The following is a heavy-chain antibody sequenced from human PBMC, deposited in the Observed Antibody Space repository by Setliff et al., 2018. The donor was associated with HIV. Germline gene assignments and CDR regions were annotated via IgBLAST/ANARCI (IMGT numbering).Heavy chain of an antibody. CDR3: ARGVWVIRGDFDH. Sequence: ASVKVSCKASGYTFTSYDISWVRQATGQGLEWMGWMNPRSGNTGYGQKFQGRVTMTRDTATTTAYMELSSLTSEDTAVYYCARGVWVIRGDFDHWGQGTLVTVSS. D-gene: IGHD3-10*01. CDR2: MNPRSGNT. V-gene: IGHV1-8*01. J-gene: IGHJ4*02. CDR1: GYTFTSYD.